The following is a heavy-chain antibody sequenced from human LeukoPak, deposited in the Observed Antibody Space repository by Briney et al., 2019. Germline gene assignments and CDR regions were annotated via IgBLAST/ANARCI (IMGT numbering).Heavy chain of an antibody. CDR3: ARAGYCSGGSCSTAAFDI. CDR1: GYTFTGYY. CDR2: INPNSDGT. D-gene: IGHD2-15*01. J-gene: IGHJ3*02. Sequence: ASVKVSCKASGYTFTGYYMHWVRQAPGQGLEWMGRINPNSDGTNYAQKFQGRVTMTRDTSISTAYMELSRLRSDDTAVYYCARAGYCSGGSCSTAAFDIWGQGTMVTVSS. V-gene: IGHV1-2*06.